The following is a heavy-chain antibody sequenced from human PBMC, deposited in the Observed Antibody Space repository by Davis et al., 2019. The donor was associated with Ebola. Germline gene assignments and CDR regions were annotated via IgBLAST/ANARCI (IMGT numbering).Heavy chain of an antibody. Sequence: SETLSLTCTVSGGSISSGGYYWSWIRQHPGKGLAWLGYIYYSGSTYYNPSLQSRVTISVDTSKNQFSLKLNSVTAADTAVYYCARGVSLMVYAPDWFDPWGQGTLVTVSS. CDR2: IYYSGST. CDR1: GGSISSGGYY. J-gene: IGHJ5*02. D-gene: IGHD2-8*01. CDR3: ARGVSLMVYAPDWFDP. V-gene: IGHV4-31*03.